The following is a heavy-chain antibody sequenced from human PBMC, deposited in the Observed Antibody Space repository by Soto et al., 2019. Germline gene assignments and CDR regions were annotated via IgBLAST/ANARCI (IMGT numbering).Heavy chain of an antibody. J-gene: IGHJ4*02. V-gene: IGHV1-18*01. Sequence: QVHLVQSGAEVKKPGASMKVSCKGSGYGFTTYGITWVRQAPGQGLEWMAWISAHNGNTNYAQKLQGRVTVTRDTSTGTAYMELRSLRSDDTAVYYCARGRYGDYWGQGALVTVSS. CDR3: ARGRYGDY. CDR1: GYGFTTYG. CDR2: ISAHNGNT. D-gene: IGHD1-1*01.